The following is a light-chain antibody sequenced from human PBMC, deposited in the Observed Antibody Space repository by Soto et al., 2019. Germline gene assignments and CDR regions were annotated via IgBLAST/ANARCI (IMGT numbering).Light chain of an antibody. J-gene: IGLJ1*01. CDR2: VNSDGSH. Sequence: QLVLTQSPCASASLGASVKLTCTLSSGHSSNVIAWHQQQPEKGPRFLMKVNSDGSHTKGDGIPDRFSGSSSGAERYLTISSLQSEDEADYYCQTWATGIHVFGTGTKLTVL. CDR3: QTWATGIHV. V-gene: IGLV4-69*01. CDR1: SGHSSNV.